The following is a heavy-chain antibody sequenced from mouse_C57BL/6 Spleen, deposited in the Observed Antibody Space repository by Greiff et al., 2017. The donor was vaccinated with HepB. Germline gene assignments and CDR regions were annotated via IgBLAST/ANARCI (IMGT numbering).Heavy chain of an antibody. Sequence: VQLQQSGAELVRPGASVKLSCTASGFNIKDDYMHWVKQRPEQGLEWIGWIDPENGDTEYASKFQGKATITADTSSNTAYLQLSSLTSEDTAVYYCTTGPGLRFYYYAMDYWGQGTSVTVSS. CDR3: TTGPGLRFYYYAMDY. J-gene: IGHJ4*01. D-gene: IGHD1-1*01. CDR1: GFNIKDDY. V-gene: IGHV14-4*01. CDR2: IDPENGDT.